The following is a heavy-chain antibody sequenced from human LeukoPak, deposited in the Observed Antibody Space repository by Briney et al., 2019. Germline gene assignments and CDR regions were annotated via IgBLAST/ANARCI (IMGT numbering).Heavy chain of an antibody. CDR2: IIPILGIA. CDR3: ASHVGPTMVRGVIGY. V-gene: IGHV1-69*04. J-gene: IGHJ4*02. CDR1: GGTFSSYA. D-gene: IGHD3-10*01. Sequence: ASVKVSCKASGGTFSSYAISWVRQAPGQGLEWMGRIIPILGIANYAQKFQGRVTITADKSTSTAYMELSSLRSEDTAVYYCASHVGPTMVRGVIGYWGQGTLVTVSS.